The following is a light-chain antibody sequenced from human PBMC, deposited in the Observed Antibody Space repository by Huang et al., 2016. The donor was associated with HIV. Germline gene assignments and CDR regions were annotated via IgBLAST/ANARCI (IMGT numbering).Light chain of an antibody. Sequence: EIVLTQSPATLSVSPGEVATLSCRASQSVSTNLAWYQQKPGQAPRLLIYGASTRATGIPARFTGDGSGTEVTLTISSLLSEDFAVYYCQQYKDWPPWTFGQGTKVDLK. CDR1: QSVSTN. J-gene: IGKJ1*01. CDR2: GAS. V-gene: IGKV3-15*01. CDR3: QQYKDWPPWT.